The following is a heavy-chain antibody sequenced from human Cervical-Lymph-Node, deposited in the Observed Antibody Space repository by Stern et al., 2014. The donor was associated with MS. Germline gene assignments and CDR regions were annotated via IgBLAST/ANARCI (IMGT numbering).Heavy chain of an antibody. Sequence: VQLVESGPEVMKPGASVMVSCKTSGYTFTNYYIHWVRQAPGQGLEWMGIINPNGSVTASAQKFQGRLTMTRDTSTTTVYMRLITLTSEDTAIYYCTRAVGGVGREWGQGTLVFVSS. CDR3: TRAVGGVGRE. D-gene: IGHD3-16*01. CDR1: GYTFTNYY. CDR2: INPNGSVT. J-gene: IGHJ4*02. V-gene: IGHV1-46*01.